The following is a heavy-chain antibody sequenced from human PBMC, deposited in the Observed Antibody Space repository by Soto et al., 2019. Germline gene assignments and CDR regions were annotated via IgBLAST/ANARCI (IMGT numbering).Heavy chain of an antibody. D-gene: IGHD1-1*01. CDR1: GYGFTTYG. J-gene: IGHJ4*02. CDR3: ARGRYGDY. Sequence: QVHLVQSGAEVKKPGASVKVSCKGSGYGFTTYGITWVRQAPGLGLEWMAWISAHTGNTNYAQKLQGRVTVTRDTSTSTAYMELRSLRSDDTAVYYCARGRYGDYWGQGALVAVSS. V-gene: IGHV1-18*01. CDR2: ISAHTGNT.